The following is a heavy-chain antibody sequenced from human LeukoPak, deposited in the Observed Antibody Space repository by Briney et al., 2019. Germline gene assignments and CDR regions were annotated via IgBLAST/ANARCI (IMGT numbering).Heavy chain of an antibody. CDR2: ISYDGSNK. J-gene: IGHJ6*02. Sequence: GRSLRLSCAASGFTFSSYGMHWVRQAPGKGLEGVAVISYDGSNKYYADSVKGRFTISRDNSKNTLYLQMNSRRAADTAVYYCAKAQYYDILTGYSRTYYYYGMDVWGQGTTVTVSS. CDR1: GFTFSSYG. CDR3: AKAQYYDILTGYSRTYYYYGMDV. V-gene: IGHV3-30*18. D-gene: IGHD3-9*01.